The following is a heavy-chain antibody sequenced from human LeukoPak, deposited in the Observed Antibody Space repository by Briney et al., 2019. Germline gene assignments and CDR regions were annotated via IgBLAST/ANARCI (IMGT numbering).Heavy chain of an antibody. CDR3: ARETAVAGTED. D-gene: IGHD6-19*01. Sequence: GAAVKVSCKASGYTLTGYYMHWVRQAPGQGLEWMGRINPNSGGTNYAQKFQGRVTMTRDTSISTAYMELSRLRSDDTAVYYCARETAVAGTEDWGQGTLVTVSS. CDR1: GYTLTGYY. CDR2: INPNSGGT. J-gene: IGHJ4*02. V-gene: IGHV1-2*06.